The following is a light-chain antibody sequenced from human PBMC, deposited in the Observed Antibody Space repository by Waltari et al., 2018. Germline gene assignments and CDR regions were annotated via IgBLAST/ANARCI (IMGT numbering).Light chain of an antibody. CDR3: NSYTGSNSWV. V-gene: IGLV2-14*01. Sequence: QSALTQPASVSGSPGQSITISCAGTSSDVGFYNYVPWYQPNPGKAPKLVIYDVFARPSGVSHRFSGSKSGNTASLTISGLQAEDEADYYCNSYTGSNSWVFGGGTKLTVL. CDR1: SSDVGFYNY. CDR2: DVF. J-gene: IGLJ3*02.